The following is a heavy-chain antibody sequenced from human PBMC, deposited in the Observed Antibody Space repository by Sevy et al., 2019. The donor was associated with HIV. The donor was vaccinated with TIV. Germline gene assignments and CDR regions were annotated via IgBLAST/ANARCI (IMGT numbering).Heavy chain of an antibody. CDR3: ARARYASGKYQSDAFDI. Sequence: GGSLRLSCAASGFIFNTYNMNWVRQAPGKGLEWVSYISNDNRNIFYADSVKGRFTISRDNGKNSMFLQMSSLRGEDTAVYYCARARYASGKYQSDAFDIWGQGTMVTVSS. CDR2: ISNDNRNI. CDR1: GFIFNTYN. J-gene: IGHJ3*02. V-gene: IGHV3-48*04. D-gene: IGHD3-16*01.